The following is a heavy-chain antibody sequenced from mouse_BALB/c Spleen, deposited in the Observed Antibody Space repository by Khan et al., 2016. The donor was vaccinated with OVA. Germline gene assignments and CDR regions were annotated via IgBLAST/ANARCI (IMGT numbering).Heavy chain of an antibody. CDR2: IGPGSGST. D-gene: IGHD1-1*01. J-gene: IGHJ4*01. V-gene: IGHV1S41*01. CDR3: ARSNYYGSSLYAMDY. CDR1: GYTFTSYW. Sequence: DLVKPGASVKLSCKASGYTFTSYWINWIKQRPGQGLEWIGQIGPGSGSTYYNEMFKGKATLTIDTSSSTVYIQLSSLSSEDSAVYLCARSNYYGSSLYAMDYWGQGTSVTVSS.